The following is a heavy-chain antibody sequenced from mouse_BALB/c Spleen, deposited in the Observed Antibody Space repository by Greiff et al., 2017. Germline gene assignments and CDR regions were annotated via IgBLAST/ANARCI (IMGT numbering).Heavy chain of an antibody. J-gene: IGHJ2*01. CDR3: AGGGYSFYFDY. V-gene: IGHV1S81*02. CDR1: GYTFTSYW. CDR2: INPSNGRT. Sequence: QVQLQQPGADLVKPGASVKLSCKASGYTFTSYWMHWVKQRPGQGLEWIGEINPSNGRTNYNAKFKSKATLTVDKSSSTAYMQLSSLTSEDSAVYDWAGGGYSFYFDYWGQGTTLTVSS. D-gene: IGHD2-3*01.